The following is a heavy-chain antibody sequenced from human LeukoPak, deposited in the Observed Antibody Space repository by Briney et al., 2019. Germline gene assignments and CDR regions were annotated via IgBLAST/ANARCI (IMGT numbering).Heavy chain of an antibody. J-gene: IGHJ6*03. Sequence: ASVKVSCKASGYTFTSYDINWVRQATGQGLEWMGWMNPNSGNTGYAQKFQGRVTITRNTSISTAYMELSSLRSEDTAVYYCARGEGSGGPPLGYYYYYMDVWGKGTTVTVSS. V-gene: IGHV1-8*03. D-gene: IGHD3-3*01. CDR1: GYTFTSYD. CDR2: MNPNSGNT. CDR3: ARGEGSGGPPLGYYYYYMDV.